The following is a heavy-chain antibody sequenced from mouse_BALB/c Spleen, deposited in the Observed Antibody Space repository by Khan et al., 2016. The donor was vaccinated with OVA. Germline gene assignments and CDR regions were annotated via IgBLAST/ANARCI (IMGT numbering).Heavy chain of an antibody. D-gene: IGHD1-1*01. CDR3: ARHDSTASFAY. Sequence: EVELVESGGDLVKPGGSLKLSCAASGFTFSSYGMSWVRQTPDKRLEWVATISSGGSYTYYPDSVKGRFTISRDNAKNTLYLQMISLKSADTAMYYCARHDSTASFAYWGQGTLVTVSA. V-gene: IGHV5-6*01. J-gene: IGHJ3*01. CDR1: GFTFSSYG. CDR2: ISSGGSYT.